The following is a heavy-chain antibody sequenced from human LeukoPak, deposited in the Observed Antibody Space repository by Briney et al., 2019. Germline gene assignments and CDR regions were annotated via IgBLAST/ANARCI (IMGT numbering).Heavy chain of an antibody. CDR3: ARDRGSAAAGIIDY. D-gene: IGHD6-13*01. Sequence: LWASVKVSCKASGYTFTSYGISWERQAPGQGLEWMGWISAYNGNTNYAQKLQGRVTMTTDTSTSTAYMELRSLRSDDTAVYYCARDRGSAAAGIIDYWGQGTLVTVSS. V-gene: IGHV1-18*01. CDR2: ISAYNGNT. CDR1: GYTFTSYG. J-gene: IGHJ4*02.